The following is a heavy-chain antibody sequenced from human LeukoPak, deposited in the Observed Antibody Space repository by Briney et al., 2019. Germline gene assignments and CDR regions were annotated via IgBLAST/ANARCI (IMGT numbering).Heavy chain of an antibody. CDR2: ISAYNGDT. CDR3: ARGGGYCSGGSCYEFDY. J-gene: IGHJ4*02. CDR1: GYTFSSFG. Sequence: ASVKVSCKASGYTFSSFGISWVRQAPGQGLEGMGWISAYNGDTNYAQKLQGRVTMTTDTSTNTAYMELRSLRSDDTAVYYCARGGGYCSGGSCYEFDYWGQGTLVTVSS. V-gene: IGHV1-18*01. D-gene: IGHD2-15*01.